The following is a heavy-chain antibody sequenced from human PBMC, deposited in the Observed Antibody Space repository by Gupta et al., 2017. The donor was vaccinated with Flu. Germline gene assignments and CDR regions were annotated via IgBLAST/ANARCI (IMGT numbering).Heavy chain of an antibody. V-gene: IGHV3-15*01. CDR3: STDSSGGINFDI. CDR2: LKSHTDGGTT. J-gene: IGHJ3*02. Sequence: EANLVEYAGGLVKPGRSLTLSCVASGLIFSDAYMNWGRQAPGTVHEWVGRLKSHTDGGTTDYATPVKGRFTISREDSRNTLFLQMRSMKAEETAVYFCSTDSSGGINFDIWGRGPMGTISS. D-gene: IGHD3-16*01. CDR1: GLIFSDAY.